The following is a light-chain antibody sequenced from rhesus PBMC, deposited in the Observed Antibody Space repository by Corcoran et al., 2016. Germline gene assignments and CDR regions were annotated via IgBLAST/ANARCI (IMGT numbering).Light chain of an antibody. CDR1: NSDIGNYNF. V-gene: IGLV2-32*02. CDR2: DVS. J-gene: IGLJ1*01. CDR3: NSYTVSSTFI. Sequence: QAALTQPRSVSGSPGQSVSISCTGTNSDIGNYNFVSWYQQHPGTAPKLMIFDVSQRPSGVPDRFSGSKSGNTASLTISGLQTEYEAYYYCNSYTVSSTFIFGLGTRLTVL.